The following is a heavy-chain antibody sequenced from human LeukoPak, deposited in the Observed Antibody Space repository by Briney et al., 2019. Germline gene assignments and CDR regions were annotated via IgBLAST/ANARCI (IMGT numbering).Heavy chain of an antibody. CDR3: ERDLIVGTTSFDS. J-gene: IGHJ4*02. Sequence: GGSLRLSCAASGFTFSTYNMNWVRQAPGKGLEWVSYISSISSTIYYADSVKGRFTISRDNAKNSLFLQMNSLRAEDTAVYYCERDLIVGTTSFDSWGQGNLVTVSS. V-gene: IGHV3-48*01. D-gene: IGHD1-26*01. CDR2: ISSISSTI. CDR1: GFTFSTYN.